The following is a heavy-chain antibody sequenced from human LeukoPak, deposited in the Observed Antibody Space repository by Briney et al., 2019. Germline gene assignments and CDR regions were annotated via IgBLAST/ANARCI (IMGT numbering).Heavy chain of an antibody. D-gene: IGHD1-26*01. CDR1: GFNFNTYW. V-gene: IGHV3-7*01. J-gene: IGHJ4*02. CDR2: IKQDGSEM. CDR3: ARRSGLEY. Sequence: GGSLRLSCGASGFNFNTYWMSWVRQAPGKGLEWVANIKQDGSEMYYADSVKGRFTISRDNAKNSLYLQMNSLRAEDTAVYYRARRSGLEYWGQGTLVTVSS.